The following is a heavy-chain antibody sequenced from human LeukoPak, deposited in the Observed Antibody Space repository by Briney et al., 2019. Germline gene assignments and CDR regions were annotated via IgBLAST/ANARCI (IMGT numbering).Heavy chain of an antibody. CDR3: ARNRATNDY. Sequence: GGSLRLSCTASGFTFKNYRMTWVRRAPGKGLEWVASMKDDGNEIQYVDSVEGRFTISRDNAKNSLYLQMNNLRAEDTAVYYCARNRATNDYWGQGTLVTVSS. CDR1: GFTFKNYR. J-gene: IGHJ4*02. V-gene: IGHV3-7*01. D-gene: IGHD1-26*01. CDR2: MKDDGNEI.